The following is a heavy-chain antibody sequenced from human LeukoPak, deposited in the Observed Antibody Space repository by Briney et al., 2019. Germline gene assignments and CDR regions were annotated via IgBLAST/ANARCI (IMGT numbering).Heavy chain of an antibody. CDR3: ATLRGGGSYYFDY. CDR2: IYYSRST. V-gene: IGHV4-59*08. D-gene: IGHD1-26*01. Sequence: PSETLSLTCTVCGGSISSYYWSWIRQPPGKGLEWIGYIYYSRSTNYNPSLKSRVTISVDTSKNQFSLKLSSGTAADTAVYYCATLRGGGSYYFDYWGQGTLVTVSS. CDR1: GGSISSYY. J-gene: IGHJ4*02.